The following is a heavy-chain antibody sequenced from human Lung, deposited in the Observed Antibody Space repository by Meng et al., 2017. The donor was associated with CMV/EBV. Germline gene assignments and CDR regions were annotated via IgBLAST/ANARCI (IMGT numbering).Heavy chain of an antibody. CDR3: ARAWYYDFLAEKGNNWFDP. D-gene: IGHD3-3*01. J-gene: IGHJ5*02. CDR2: INHSGST. V-gene: IGHV4-34*01. CDR1: GGSFSGYY. Sequence: SETLSLTCAVYGGSFSGYYWSWIRQPPGKGLEWIGEINHSGSTNYNPSLKSRVTISVDTSKNQFSPKLSSVTAADTAVYYCARAWYYDFLAEKGNNWFDPWGQGXLVTVSS.